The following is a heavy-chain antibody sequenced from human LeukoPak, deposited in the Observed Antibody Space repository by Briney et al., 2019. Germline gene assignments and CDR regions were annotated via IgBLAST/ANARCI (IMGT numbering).Heavy chain of an antibody. CDR3: ATPAVTDYFDY. Sequence: PGGALRLSCSASGFTFSSYAMRWVRQAPGRGLEWDTTITGSGGSAYYADSVKGRLTISRDNSKNTLYLQMNSLRAEDTAVYYCATPAVTDYFDYWGQGTLVTVSS. CDR1: GFTFSSYA. J-gene: IGHJ4*02. V-gene: IGHV3-23*01. D-gene: IGHD4-17*01. CDR2: ITGSGGSA.